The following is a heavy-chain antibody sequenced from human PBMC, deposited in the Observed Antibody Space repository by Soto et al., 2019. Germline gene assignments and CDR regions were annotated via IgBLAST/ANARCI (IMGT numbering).Heavy chain of an antibody. V-gene: IGHV1-8*01. D-gene: IGHD3-22*01. CDR1: GYIFTSYD. CDR2: MSPTSGNT. J-gene: IGHJ5*02. CDR3: ARGGSVDYSESSDYSFDP. Sequence: QVQLVQSGAEVKKPGASVKVSCKASGYIFTSYDINWVRQAPGQGLEWMGWMSPTSGNTGYAQKFQGRVTMTRNTSINTAYMELSSLRSEDTAVYYCARGGSVDYSESSDYSFDPWGQGALVTVSS.